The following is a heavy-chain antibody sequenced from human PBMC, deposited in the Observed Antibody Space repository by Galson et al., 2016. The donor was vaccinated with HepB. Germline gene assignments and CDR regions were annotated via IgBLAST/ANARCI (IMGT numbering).Heavy chain of an antibody. Sequence: SLRLSCAASGFSFSNYAMSWVRQAPGKGLEWVSAMSGDGASTYYPDSVKGRFTIPRDNSKNTLDLKINSLRAEDMAIYYCAKDLGTRGYYYYYGMDVWGQGTTVTVSS. CDR1: GFSFSNYA. CDR2: MSGDGAST. V-gene: IGHV3-23*01. J-gene: IGHJ6*02. CDR3: AKDLGTRGYYYYYGMDV.